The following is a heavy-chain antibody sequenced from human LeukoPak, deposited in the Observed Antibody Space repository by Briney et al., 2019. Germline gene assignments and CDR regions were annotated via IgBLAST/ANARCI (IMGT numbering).Heavy chain of an antibody. CDR3: VAGRYYDFWSGPKDY. J-gene: IGHJ4*02. V-gene: IGHV5-51*01. CDR1: GYSFTSYW. CDR2: IYPGDSDT. Sequence: GESPKISCKGSGYSFTSYWIGWVRQMPGKGLEWMGIIYPGDSDTRYSPSFQGQVTISADKSISTAYLQWSSLKASDTAMYYCVAGRYYDFWSGPKDYWGQGTLVTVSS. D-gene: IGHD3-3*01.